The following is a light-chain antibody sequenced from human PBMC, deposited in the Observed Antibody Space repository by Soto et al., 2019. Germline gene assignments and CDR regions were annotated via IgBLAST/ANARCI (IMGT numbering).Light chain of an antibody. Sequence: DILLTQSPASLSASLGDRVTITCRASQTISSCLAWYQQRPGKAPRLLIYNTSTLKSGIPARFSGSGSGTEFTLTIGSLQSDDFATYYCQHYNSYSVAFGQGTKVDI. J-gene: IGKJ1*01. CDR2: NTS. CDR3: QHYNSYSVA. CDR1: QTISSC. V-gene: IGKV1-5*03.